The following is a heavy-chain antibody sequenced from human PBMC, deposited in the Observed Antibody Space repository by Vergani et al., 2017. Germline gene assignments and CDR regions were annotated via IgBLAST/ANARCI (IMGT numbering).Heavy chain of an antibody. D-gene: IGHD6-19*01. V-gene: IGHV4-59*11. CDR1: FDSIRNLY. CDR3: ASDTHSGQRADR. CDR2: IHYSENT. J-gene: IGHJ5*02. Sequence: QVQLQESGPGLVKSSETLSLTCSVSFDSIRNLYCNWIRQPPGKGLEWIGSIHYSENTNYNPSLKTRVTISVHTSKNQFSLMLTSVTAADTAVYYCASDTHSGQRADRWGQGILVTVTS.